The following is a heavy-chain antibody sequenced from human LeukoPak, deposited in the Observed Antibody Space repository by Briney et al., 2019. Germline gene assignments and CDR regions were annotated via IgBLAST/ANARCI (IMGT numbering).Heavy chain of an antibody. Sequence: SQTLSLTCTVSGGSISSGGYYWSWIRQHPGKGLEWIGYIYYSGSTYYNPSLKSRVTIPVDTSKNQFSLKLSSVTAADTAVYNCARCIGNWFDPWGQGTLVTVSS. V-gene: IGHV4-31*03. CDR2: IYYSGST. CDR1: GGSISSGGYY. CDR3: ARCIGNWFDP. J-gene: IGHJ5*02. D-gene: IGHD2-8*01.